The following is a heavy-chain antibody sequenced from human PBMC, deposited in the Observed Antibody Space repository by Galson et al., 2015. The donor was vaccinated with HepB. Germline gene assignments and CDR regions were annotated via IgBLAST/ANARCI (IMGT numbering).Heavy chain of an antibody. CDR2: IWYDGSNK. CDR1: GFTFSSYG. CDR3: ARDFWSGYEANWGWFDP. D-gene: IGHD3-3*01. J-gene: IGHJ5*02. V-gene: IGHV3-33*01. Sequence: SLRLSCAASGFTFSSYGMHWVRQAPGKGLEWVAVIWYDGSNKYYADSVKGRFTISRDNSKNTLYLQMNSLRAEDTAVYYCARDFWSGYEANWGWFDPWGQGTLVTVSS.